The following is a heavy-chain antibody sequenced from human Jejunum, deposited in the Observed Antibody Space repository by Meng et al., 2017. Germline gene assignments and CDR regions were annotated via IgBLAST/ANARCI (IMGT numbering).Heavy chain of an antibody. J-gene: IGHJ4*02. CDR3: ARMHIAARRAYFDY. V-gene: IGHV3-48*03. CDR1: GFTFSNNE. D-gene: IGHD6-6*01. CDR2: ISSSGHIM. Sequence: GGSLRLSCAASGFTFSNNEISWVRQAPGKGLEWISYISSSGHIMEYAGSVKGRFTISRDNTKNSLFLQMNNLRVEDTAVYYCARMHIAARRAYFDYWGQGTLVTVSS.